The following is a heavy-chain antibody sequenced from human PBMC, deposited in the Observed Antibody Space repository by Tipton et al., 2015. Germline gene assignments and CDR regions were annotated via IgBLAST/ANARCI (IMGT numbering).Heavy chain of an antibody. D-gene: IGHD3-22*01. J-gene: IGHJ4*02. Sequence: GSLRLSCAAPGFTFSSYAMSWVRQAPGKGLEWVSDISGSGGSTYYADSVKGRFTISRDNSKNTLYLQMNSLRAEDTAVYYCAKARRLEVVTFDYWGQGTLVTVSS. CDR2: ISGSGGST. CDR3: AKARRLEVVTFDY. CDR1: GFTFSSYA. V-gene: IGHV3-23*01.